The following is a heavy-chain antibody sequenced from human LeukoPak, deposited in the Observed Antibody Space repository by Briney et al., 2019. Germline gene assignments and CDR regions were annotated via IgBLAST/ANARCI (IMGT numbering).Heavy chain of an antibody. CDR3: ARVFLEWLLPDY. CDR2: INPNSGGT. Sequence: ASVKASCKASGYTFTGYYMHWVRQAPGQGLEWMGWINPNSGGTNYAQKFQGRVTMTRDTSISTAYMELSRLRSDDTAVYYCARVFLEWLLPDYWGQGTLVTVSS. J-gene: IGHJ4*02. CDR1: GYTFTGYY. D-gene: IGHD3-3*01. V-gene: IGHV1-2*02.